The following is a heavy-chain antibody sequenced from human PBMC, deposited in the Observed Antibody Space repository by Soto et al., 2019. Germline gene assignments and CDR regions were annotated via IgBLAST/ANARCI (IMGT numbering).Heavy chain of an antibody. CDR2: INPNSGGT. D-gene: IGHD2-2*01. Sequence: QVQLVQSGAEVKKPGASVKVSCKASGYTFTGYYMHWVRQAPGQGLEWMGWINPNSGGTNYAQKFQGRVTMTRDTSISTAYMELSRLRSDDTAVYYCARDPPYCSSTSCPCYYYYGMDVWGQGTTVTVSS. J-gene: IGHJ6*02. V-gene: IGHV1-2*02. CDR3: ARDPPYCSSTSCPCYYYYGMDV. CDR1: GYTFTGYY.